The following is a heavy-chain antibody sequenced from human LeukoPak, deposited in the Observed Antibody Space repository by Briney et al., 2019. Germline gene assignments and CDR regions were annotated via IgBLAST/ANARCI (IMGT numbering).Heavy chain of an antibody. CDR3: VREDIVVVPAATEYNWFDP. Sequence: SVKVSCKASGYTFTGYYMHWVRQAPGQGLEWMGWINPNSGGTNYAQKFQGRVTMTRDTSISTAHMELSRLRSDDTAVYYCVREDIVVVPAATEYNWFDPWGQGTLVTVSS. D-gene: IGHD2-2*01. CDR1: GYTFTGYY. V-gene: IGHV1-2*02. CDR2: INPNSGGT. J-gene: IGHJ5*02.